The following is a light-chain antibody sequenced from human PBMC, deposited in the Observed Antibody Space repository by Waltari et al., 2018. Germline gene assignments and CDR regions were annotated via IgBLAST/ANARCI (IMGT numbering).Light chain of an antibody. CDR3: QQYYSTLSWT. J-gene: IGKJ1*01. CDR2: WAS. Sequence: DIVMTQSPDSQAVSLGERATINCKSSQSVLYSSNKKNYLAWYQQKPGQSPKLLIYWASTRESGVPDRFSGSGSETDFTLTISNLQAEDVAVYYCQQYYSTLSWTFGQGTKVEIK. V-gene: IGKV4-1*01. CDR1: QSVLYSSNKKNY.